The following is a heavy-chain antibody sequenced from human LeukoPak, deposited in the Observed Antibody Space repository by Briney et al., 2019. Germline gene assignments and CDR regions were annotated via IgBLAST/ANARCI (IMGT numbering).Heavy chain of an antibody. J-gene: IGHJ4*02. CDR3: ARDEPFSQQLD. V-gene: IGHV4-31*03. D-gene: IGHD6-13*01. CDR2: IYYSGST. CDR1: GGSISSCGYY. Sequence: SETLSLTCTVSGGSISSCGYYWSWIRQHPGKGLEWIGYIYYSGSTYYNPSLKSRVTISVDTSKNQFSLKLSSVTAADTAVYYCARDEPFSQQLDWGQGTLVTVSS.